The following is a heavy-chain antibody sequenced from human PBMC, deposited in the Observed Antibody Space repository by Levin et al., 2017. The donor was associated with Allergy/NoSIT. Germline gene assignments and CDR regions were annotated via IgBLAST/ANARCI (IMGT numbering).Heavy chain of an antibody. V-gene: IGHV3-23*01. CDR1: GFTLSDSA. CDR2: ISDSGAST. Sequence: GESLKISCAGSGFTLSDSAMSWVRQAPGEGLVWVSGISDSGASTYYADSVKGRFTISRDISTNRVFLQMNSLSAEDTALYYCAGGSYCSGGTCYSRLGYWGQGILVTVSS. J-gene: IGHJ4*02. CDR3: AGGSYCSGGTCYSRLGY. D-gene: IGHD2-15*01.